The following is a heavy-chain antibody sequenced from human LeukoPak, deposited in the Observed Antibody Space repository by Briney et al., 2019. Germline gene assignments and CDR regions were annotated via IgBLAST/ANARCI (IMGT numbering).Heavy chain of an antibody. J-gene: IGHJ4*02. CDR3: AREKVRWEPNFDY. V-gene: IGHV3-48*01. CDR2: ISSSSSTI. CDR1: GFTFSSYS. Sequence: GGSLRLSCAASGFTFSSYSMNWVRQAPGKGLEWVSYISSSSSTIYYADSVKGRFTTSRDNAKNSLYLQMNSLRAEDTAVYYCAREKVRWEPNFDYWGQGTLVTVSS. D-gene: IGHD1-26*01.